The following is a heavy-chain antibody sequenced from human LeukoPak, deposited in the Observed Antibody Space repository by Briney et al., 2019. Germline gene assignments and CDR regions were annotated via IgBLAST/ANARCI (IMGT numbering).Heavy chain of an antibody. J-gene: IGHJ6*02. V-gene: IGHV3-30*18. D-gene: IGHD3-22*01. CDR2: ISYDGSNK. CDR3: AKDDSRWNYYDSSGYYGLYHYGMDV. Sequence: GGSLRLSCAASGFTFSSYGMHWVRQAPGKGLEWVAVISYDGSNKYYADSVKGRFTISRDNSKNTLYLQMNSLRAEDTAVYYCAKDDSRWNYYDSSGYYGLYHYGMDVWGQGTTVTVSS. CDR1: GFTFSSYG.